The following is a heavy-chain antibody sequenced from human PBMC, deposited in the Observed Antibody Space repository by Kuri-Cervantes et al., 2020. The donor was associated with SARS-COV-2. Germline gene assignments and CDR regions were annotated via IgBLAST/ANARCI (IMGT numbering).Heavy chain of an antibody. CDR1: GGSISSGGYY. D-gene: IGHD3-10*01. Sequence: LSCTASGGSISSGGYYWSWIRQPPGKGLEWIGYIYHSGSTYYNPSLKSRVTISVDRSKNQFSLKLSSVTAADTAVYYCARDGGVGEAKEDYWGQGTLVTVSS. V-gene: IGHV4-30-2*01. CDR3: ARDGGVGEAKEDY. J-gene: IGHJ4*02. CDR2: IYHSGST.